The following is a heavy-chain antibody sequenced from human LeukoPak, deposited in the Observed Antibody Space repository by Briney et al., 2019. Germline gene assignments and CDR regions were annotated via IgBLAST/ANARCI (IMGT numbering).Heavy chain of an antibody. Sequence: PGGSLRLSCAASGFTFSSYGMHWVRQAPGKGLEWVAFIRYDGSNKYYADSVKDRFTISRDNSKNTLYLQMNSLRAEDTAVYYCAKEQDYGDSYNWFDPWGQGTLVTVSS. V-gene: IGHV3-30*02. CDR3: AKEQDYGDSYNWFDP. CDR2: IRYDGSNK. D-gene: IGHD4-17*01. CDR1: GFTFSSYG. J-gene: IGHJ5*02.